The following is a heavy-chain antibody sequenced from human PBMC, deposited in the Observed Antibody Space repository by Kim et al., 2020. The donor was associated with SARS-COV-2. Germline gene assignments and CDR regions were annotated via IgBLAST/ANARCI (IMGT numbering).Heavy chain of an antibody. V-gene: IGHV4-39*07. CDR2: VYNRGST. Sequence: SETLSLTCAVSGGSISTSSYYWGWIRLPPGKGLEWIGSVYNRGSTNYNPSLKSRVAISIDTSKNQFSLKLYSVTAADTAVYYCARLGCSSTRCYNYYYGMAVWGQGTAVNVSS. CDR3: ARLGCSSTRCYNYYYGMAV. CDR1: GGSISTSSYY. D-gene: IGHD2-2*01. J-gene: IGHJ6*02.